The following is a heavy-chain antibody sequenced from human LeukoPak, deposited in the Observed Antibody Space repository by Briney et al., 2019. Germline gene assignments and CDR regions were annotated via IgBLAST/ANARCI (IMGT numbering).Heavy chain of an antibody. CDR3: ARGRYGSALDY. Sequence: SETLSLTCAVYGGSFSGYYWSWIRQPPGRGLEWIGEINHSGSTNYNPSLKSRVTISVDTSKNQFSLKLSSVTAADTAVYYCARGRYGSALDYWGQGTLVTVSS. D-gene: IGHD3-10*01. V-gene: IGHV4-34*01. CDR1: GGSFSGYY. J-gene: IGHJ4*02. CDR2: INHSGST.